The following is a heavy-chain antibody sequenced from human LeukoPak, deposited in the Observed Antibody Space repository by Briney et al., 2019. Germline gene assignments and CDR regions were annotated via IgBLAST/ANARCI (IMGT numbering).Heavy chain of an antibody. CDR1: GGSISGSSYY. J-gene: IGHJ4*02. D-gene: IGHD4-11*01. V-gene: IGHV4-39*01. Sequence: SETLSLTCTVSGGSISGSSYYWGWSRQPQGKELEYIGSIYYSGNTYYNPSRESRITISVDTSKNQFSLNLSSVTAADTAVYYCARPGYSNSIDYWGQGTLVTVSS. CDR2: IYYSGNT. CDR3: ARPGYSNSIDY.